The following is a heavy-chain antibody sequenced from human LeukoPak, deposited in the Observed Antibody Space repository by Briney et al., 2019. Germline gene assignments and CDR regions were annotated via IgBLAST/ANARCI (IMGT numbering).Heavy chain of an antibody. V-gene: IGHV3-66*01. CDR2: IYSGGST. D-gene: IGHD2-2*01. J-gene: IGHJ3*02. CDR1: GFTFDDYA. CDR3: AREGVPVGYCSSGCHEGAFDI. Sequence: PGGSLRLSCAASGFTFDDYAMHWVRQAPGKGLEWVSVIYSGGSTYYADSVKGRFTISRDNSKNTLYLQMNSLRAEDTAVYYCAREGVPVGYCSSGCHEGAFDIWGQGTMVTVSS.